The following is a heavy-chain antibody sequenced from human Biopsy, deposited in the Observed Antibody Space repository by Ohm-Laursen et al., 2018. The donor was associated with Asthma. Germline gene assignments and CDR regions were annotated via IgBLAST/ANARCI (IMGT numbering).Heavy chain of an antibody. CDR1: GFTFSDYY. CDR3: AGGAYSSGLYDDFES. J-gene: IGHJ4*02. D-gene: IGHD6-19*01. Sequence: SLRLSCTASGFTFSDYYMSWIRQAPGKGLEWVSYINGKSNSIEYADSMKGRFTISRDNAKNSLYLQMNSLRAEDTAVYYCAGGAYSSGLYDDFESWGQGTRVTVSS. CDR2: INGKSNSI. V-gene: IGHV3-11*01.